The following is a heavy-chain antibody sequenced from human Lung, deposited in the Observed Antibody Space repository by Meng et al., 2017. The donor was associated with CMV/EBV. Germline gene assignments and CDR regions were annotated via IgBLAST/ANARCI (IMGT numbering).Heavy chain of an antibody. J-gene: IGHJ2*01. Sequence: YAMHWVRQAPGKGLEWVAVISYDGSNKYYADSAKGRFTISRDNSKNTLYLQMNSLRAEDTAVYYCARDIETLGYCSSTSCFSWHFDLWGRGTLVTVSS. D-gene: IGHD2-2*01. CDR1: YA. V-gene: IGHV3-30-3*01. CDR3: ARDIETLGYCSSTSCFSWHFDL. CDR2: ISYDGSNK.